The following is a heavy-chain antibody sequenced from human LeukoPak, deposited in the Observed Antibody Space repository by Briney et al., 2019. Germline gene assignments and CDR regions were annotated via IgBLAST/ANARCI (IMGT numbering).Heavy chain of an antibody. Sequence: PGGSLRLSCAASGFTFSSSAMNWVRQAPGKGLEWVSSINNVASHIYYAHSVKGRFTISRDNAKNSLYLQMNSLSDEDTAVYYCAREAAAGTDAEYFQHWGQGTLVTVSS. CDR1: GFTFSSSA. J-gene: IGHJ1*01. D-gene: IGHD6-13*01. CDR3: AREAAAGTDAEYFQH. CDR2: INNVASHI. V-gene: IGHV3-21*01.